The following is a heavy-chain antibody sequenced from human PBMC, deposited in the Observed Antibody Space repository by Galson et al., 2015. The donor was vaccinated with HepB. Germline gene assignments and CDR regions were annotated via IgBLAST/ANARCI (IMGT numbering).Heavy chain of an antibody. CDR2: INPNSGGT. D-gene: IGHD3-22*01. Sequence: SVKVSCKASGYTFTGYYMHWVRQAPGQGLEWMGWINPNSGGTNYAQKFQGWVTMTRDTPISTAYMELSRLRSDDTAVYYCARDRYYYDSSGAFDIWGQGTMVTVSS. V-gene: IGHV1-2*04. J-gene: IGHJ3*02. CDR1: GYTFTGYY. CDR3: ARDRYYYDSSGAFDI.